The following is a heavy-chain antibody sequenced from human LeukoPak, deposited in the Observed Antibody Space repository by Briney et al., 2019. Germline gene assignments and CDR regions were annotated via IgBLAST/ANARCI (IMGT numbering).Heavy chain of an antibody. CDR2: INTNTGNP. CDR3: ARDSILTGYYPNWFDP. CDR1: GYTFTSYA. V-gene: IGHV7-4-1*02. J-gene: IGHJ5*02. Sequence: ASVKVSCKASGYTFTSYAMNWVRQAPGQGLEWMGWINTNTGNPTYAQGFTGRFVFSLDTSVSTAYLQISSLKAEDTAVYYCARDSILTGYYPNWFDPWGQGTLVTVSS. D-gene: IGHD3-9*01.